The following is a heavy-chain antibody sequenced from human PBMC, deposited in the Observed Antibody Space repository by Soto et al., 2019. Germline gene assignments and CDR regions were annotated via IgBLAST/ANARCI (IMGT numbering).Heavy chain of an antibody. CDR1: GFTFGDYW. CDR2: MKKDGSEK. V-gene: IGHV3-7*03. Sequence: GGSLRLSCAASGFTFGDYWMSWVRQPPGKGLEWVAHMKKDGSEKYYVGSVKGRFTVSRDNTKNSLYLQMNSLRAEDTAVYYCAKLGSGYYTGLYFDYWGPGTLVTVSS. J-gene: IGHJ4*02. CDR3: AKLGSGYYTGLYFDY. D-gene: IGHD3-3*01.